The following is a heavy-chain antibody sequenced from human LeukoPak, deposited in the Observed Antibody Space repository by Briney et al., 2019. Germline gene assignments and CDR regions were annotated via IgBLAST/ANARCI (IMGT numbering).Heavy chain of an antibody. CDR3: ARDRGWRTSGYYLYHFDY. Sequence: GGSLRLSCGAWGFIFRDYFMSGVRGARGKGGVWVACITHSGGEKYYVDSVKGRFTISRDNAKNSLYLEMSSLRVEDTAVYYCARDRGWRTSGYYLYHFDYWGQGTLVTFAS. CDR2: ITHSGGEK. J-gene: IGHJ4*02. CDR1: GFIFRDYF. D-gene: IGHD3-22*01. V-gene: IGHV3-7*01.